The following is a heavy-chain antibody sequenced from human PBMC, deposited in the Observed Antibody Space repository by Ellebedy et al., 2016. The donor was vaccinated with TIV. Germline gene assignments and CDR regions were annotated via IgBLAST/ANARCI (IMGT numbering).Heavy chain of an antibody. J-gene: IGHJ5*02. CDR1: GYTFTGYY. D-gene: IGHD5-24*01. CDR2: INPKSGGT. V-gene: IGHV1-2*02. Sequence: AASVKVSCKASGYTFTGYYIHWVRQAPGQGLQWMGWINPKSGGTNYAQKFQGRVTMTKDTSISTAYMALSRLRSDDTAVYYCARDLGRDGYHPWGQGTLVTVSS. CDR3: ARDLGRDGYHP.